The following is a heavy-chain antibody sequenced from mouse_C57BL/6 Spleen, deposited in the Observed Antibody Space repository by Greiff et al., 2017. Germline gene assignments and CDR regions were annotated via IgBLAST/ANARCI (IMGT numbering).Heavy chain of an antibody. Sequence: QVQLQQPGAELVMPGASVKLSCKASGYTFTSYWMHWVKQRPGQGLEWIGEIDPSDSYTNYTQKFQGKSTLTVAKSSSTAYMQLRSLTSEDSAVYYCAISTYYGSSSRSFDVWGTGTTVTVSS. J-gene: IGHJ1*03. CDR3: AISTYYGSSSRSFDV. CDR2: IDPSDSYT. D-gene: IGHD1-1*01. V-gene: IGHV1-69*01. CDR1: GYTFTSYW.